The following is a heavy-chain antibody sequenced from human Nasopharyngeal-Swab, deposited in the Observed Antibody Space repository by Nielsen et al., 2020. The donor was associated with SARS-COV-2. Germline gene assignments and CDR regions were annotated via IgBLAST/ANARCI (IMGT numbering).Heavy chain of an antibody. CDR1: GYTFTSYD. J-gene: IGHJ4*02. CDR3: ARGRGWYDFWSGYPDY. V-gene: IGHV1-8*01. CDR2: MNPNSGNT. Sequence: ASVKVSCKASGYTFTSYDINWVQQATGQGLEWMGWMNPNSGNTGYAQKFQGRVTMTRNTSISTAYMELSSLRSEDTAVYYCARGRGWYDFWSGYPDYWGQGTLVTVSS. D-gene: IGHD3-3*01.